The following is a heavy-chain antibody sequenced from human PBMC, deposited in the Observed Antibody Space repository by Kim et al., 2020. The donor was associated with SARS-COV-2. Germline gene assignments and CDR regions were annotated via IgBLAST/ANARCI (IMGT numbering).Heavy chain of an antibody. CDR3: ARDNAYRYSSSWYVSEGMDV. D-gene: IGHD6-13*01. V-gene: IGHV4-39*07. Sequence: SETLSLTCTVSGGSISSSSYYWGWIRQPPGKGLEWIGSIYYSGSTYYNPSLKSRVTISVDTSKNQFSLKLSSVTAADTAVYYCARDNAYRYSSSWYVSEGMDVWGQGTTVTVSS. CDR1: GGSISSSSYY. CDR2: IYYSGST. J-gene: IGHJ6*02.